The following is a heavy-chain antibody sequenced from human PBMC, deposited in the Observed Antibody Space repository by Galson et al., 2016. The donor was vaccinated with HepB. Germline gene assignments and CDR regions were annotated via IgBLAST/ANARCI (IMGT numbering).Heavy chain of an antibody. CDR1: GGSVSSGSHY. D-gene: IGHD3-10*01. J-gene: IGHJ5*02. V-gene: IGHV4-61*03. Sequence: ETLSLTCNVSGGSVSSGSHYWNWIRQPPGKGLQWIGSIHYSGSTSYNPSLKSQITISVDTSKNHFSLRLTSVTAADTAVYFCARGNYYGSGPWFDPWGQGTLVTVSS. CDR3: ARGNYYGSGPWFDP. CDR2: IHYSGST.